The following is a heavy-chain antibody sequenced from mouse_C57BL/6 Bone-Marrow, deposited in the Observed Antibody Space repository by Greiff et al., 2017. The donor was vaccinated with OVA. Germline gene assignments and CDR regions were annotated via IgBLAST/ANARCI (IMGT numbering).Heavy chain of an antibody. Sequence: VQLKESGGDLVKPGGSLKLSCAASGFTFSSYGMSWVRQTPDKRLEWVATISSGGSYTYYPDSVKGRFTISRDNAKNTLYLQMSSLKSEDTAMYYCARDAYYYGSSDYWGQGTTLTVSS. V-gene: IGHV5-6*01. D-gene: IGHD1-1*01. J-gene: IGHJ2*01. CDR1: GFTFSSYG. CDR2: ISSGGSYT. CDR3: ARDAYYYGSSDY.